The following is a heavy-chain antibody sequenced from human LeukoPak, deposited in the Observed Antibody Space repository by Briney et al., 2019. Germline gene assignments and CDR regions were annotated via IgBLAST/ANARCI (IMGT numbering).Heavy chain of an antibody. D-gene: IGHD6-19*01. Sequence: GGSLRLSCAASGFTFSGYWMSWVRQAPGKGLEWVASIKQDGSEKYCVDSVKGRFTISRDNAKNSMYLQMNSLRAEDTAVYYCAREFSSGWYYFDYWGQGTLVTVSS. V-gene: IGHV3-7*01. J-gene: IGHJ4*02. CDR1: GFTFSGYW. CDR3: AREFSSGWYYFDY. CDR2: IKQDGSEK.